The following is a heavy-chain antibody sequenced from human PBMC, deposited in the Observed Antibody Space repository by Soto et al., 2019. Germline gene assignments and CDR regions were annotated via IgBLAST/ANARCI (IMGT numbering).Heavy chain of an antibody. CDR2: IIPIFGTT. CDR1: GGTFRRYA. J-gene: IGHJ4*02. D-gene: IGHD3-9*01. Sequence: SVKVSCKAPGGTFRRYAISWVRQAPGQGLEWMGGIIPIFGTTQYAQNFQGRVTITADEPTSTAYMDLNSLRSEDTAMYYCARVPLFDTTGYYGPFDYWGPGTLVTVSS. V-gene: IGHV1-69*13. CDR3: ARVPLFDTTGYYGPFDY.